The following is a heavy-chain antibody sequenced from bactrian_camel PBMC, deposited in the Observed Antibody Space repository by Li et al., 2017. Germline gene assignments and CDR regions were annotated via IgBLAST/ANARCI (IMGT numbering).Heavy chain of an antibody. D-gene: IGHD1*01. J-gene: IGHJ4*01. CDR1: GWSHIN. CDR3: ATRTYCAATNWLAMVQWKN. V-gene: IGHV3S63*01. Sequence: HVQLVESGGGSVQAGGSLTLSCVGSGWSHINIAWFRQAPGKAREGVARIGSTSGTAFIADSVLGRFAISHDDTKRTVYLQMDNLKLEDTAMYFCATRTYCAATNWLAMVQWKNWGQGTQVTVS. CDR2: IGSTSGTA.